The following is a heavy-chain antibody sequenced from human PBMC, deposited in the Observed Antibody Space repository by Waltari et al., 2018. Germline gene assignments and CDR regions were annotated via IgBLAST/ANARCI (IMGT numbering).Heavy chain of an antibody. D-gene: IGHD6-19*01. CDR3: AIDLGYSSGWYNFDY. CDR1: GYTVPRYA. V-gene: IGHV1-3*01. J-gene: IGHJ4*02. CDR2: INAGNGNT. Sequence: QVKLVQSGAEVKKHGASGKVSCKAAGYTVPRYAMHWVRQAPGQRLEWMGWINAGNGNTKYSQTFQVRVTITRDTSASTAYMELSSLRSEDTAVYYCAIDLGYSSGWYNFDYWGQGTLVTVSS.